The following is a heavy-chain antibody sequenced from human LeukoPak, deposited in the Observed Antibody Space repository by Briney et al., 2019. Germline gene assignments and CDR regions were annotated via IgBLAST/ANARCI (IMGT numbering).Heavy chain of an antibody. V-gene: IGHV4-59*02. J-gene: IGHJ4*02. CDR3: ARETVRGVFDY. Sequence: PAGSLCLTCAASGVSVSSNYMSWVRQPPGKGLEWIGDIYCGGSTNYAHSVKSRVTISIDNSKDQFSLQLSTLTAADTAVYYCARETVRGVFDYWGQGTLVTVSS. D-gene: IGHD3-10*01. CDR2: IYCGGST. CDR1: GVSVSSNY.